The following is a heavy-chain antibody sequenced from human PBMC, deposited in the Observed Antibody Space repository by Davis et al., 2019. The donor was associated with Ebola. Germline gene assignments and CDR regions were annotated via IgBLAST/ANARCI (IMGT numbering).Heavy chain of an antibody. CDR3: ARQSVDGIIDY. D-gene: IGHD6-19*01. CDR2: IYPGDSDT. V-gene: IGHV5-51*01. Sequence: GESPMISCKGSGYSFSSYWIGWVRQMPGKGLEWMGMIYPGDSDTRYSPPFQGQVTISADKSISTAYLQWSSLTASDTAIYYCARQSVDGIIDYWGQGTLVTVSS. J-gene: IGHJ4*02. CDR1: GYSFSSYW.